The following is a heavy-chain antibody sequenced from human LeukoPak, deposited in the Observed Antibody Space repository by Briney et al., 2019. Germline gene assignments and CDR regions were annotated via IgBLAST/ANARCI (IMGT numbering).Heavy chain of an antibody. D-gene: IGHD6-13*01. CDR1: GYTFTGYY. CDR3: ARDSLDGSSWYY. CDR2: INPNSGGT. V-gene: IGHV1-2*02. Sequence: ASVKVSCKASGYTFTGYYMYWVRQAPGQGLEWMGWINPNSGGTNYAQKFQGRVTMTRDTSISTAYMELSRLRSDDTAVYYCARDSLDGSSWYYWGQGTLVTVSS. J-gene: IGHJ4*02.